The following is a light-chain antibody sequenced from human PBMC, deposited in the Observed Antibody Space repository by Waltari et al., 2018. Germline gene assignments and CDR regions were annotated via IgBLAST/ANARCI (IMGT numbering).Light chain of an antibody. CDR2: GAS. CDR1: QSVNNNY. V-gene: IGKV3-20*01. J-gene: IGKJ4*01. CDR3: QQYATSPEA. Sequence: EIVLTPSPGTLSLSPGERATLSCRASQSVNNNYLAWYQQKPGQAPRLLIYGASTRATGIPDRFRGSGSVTDFTLTISRLEPEDFAAYYCQQYATSPEACGGGTKVDIK.